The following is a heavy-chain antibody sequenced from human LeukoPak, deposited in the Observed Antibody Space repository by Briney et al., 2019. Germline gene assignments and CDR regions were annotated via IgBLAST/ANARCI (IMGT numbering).Heavy chain of an antibody. Sequence: SETLSPXCTVSGGSIISYYWRWIRQPAGKGLEWIGRIYTSGSTNYNPSLKSRVTMSIDTSKNQFSLKLTSVTAADTAVYYCAGVSRFLEWPDYWGQGTLVTVSS. CDR3: AGVSRFLEWPDY. V-gene: IGHV4-4*07. CDR2: IYTSGST. CDR1: GGSIISYY. D-gene: IGHD3-3*01. J-gene: IGHJ4*02.